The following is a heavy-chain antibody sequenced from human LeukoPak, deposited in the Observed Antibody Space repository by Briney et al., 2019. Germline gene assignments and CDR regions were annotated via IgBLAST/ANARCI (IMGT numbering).Heavy chain of an antibody. CDR3: ARDRSSGWLGDYYYGMDV. CDR1: GFTFSSYE. Sequence: PGGSLRLSCAASGFTFSSYEMNWVRQAPGKGLEWVSYISSSSSYTNYADSVKGRFTISRDNAKNSLYLQMNSLRAEDTAVYYCARDRSSGWLGDYYYGMDVWGKGTTVTVSS. V-gene: IGHV3-21*05. CDR2: ISSSSSYT. J-gene: IGHJ6*04. D-gene: IGHD6-19*01.